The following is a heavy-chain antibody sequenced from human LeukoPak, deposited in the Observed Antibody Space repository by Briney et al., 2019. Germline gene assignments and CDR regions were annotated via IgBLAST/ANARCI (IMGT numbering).Heavy chain of an antibody. J-gene: IGHJ4*02. CDR1: GFTFSSYA. D-gene: IGHD3-22*01. CDR2: ISSNGGST. V-gene: IGHV3-64*01. Sequence: GGSLRLSXAASGFTFSSYAMHWVRQAPGKGLEYVSAISSNGGSTYYANSVKGRFTISRDNSKNTLYLQMGSLRAEDMAVYYCARVGDYDSSGYYYWGQGTLVTVSS. CDR3: ARVGDYDSSGYYY.